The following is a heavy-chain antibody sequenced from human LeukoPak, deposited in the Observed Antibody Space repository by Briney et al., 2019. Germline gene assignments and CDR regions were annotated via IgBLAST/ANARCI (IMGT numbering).Heavy chain of an antibody. J-gene: IGHJ4*02. CDR1: GGSISSYY. Sequence: KPSETLSLTCTVSGGSISSYYWNWIRQPAGKGLEWIGRIYTSGSTNYNPSLKSRVTMSVDTSKNQFSLKLSSVTAADTAVYYCARGTYYYGSGSYPFDYWGQGTLVTVSS. D-gene: IGHD3-10*01. CDR3: ARGTYYYGSGSYPFDY. CDR2: IYTSGST. V-gene: IGHV4-4*07.